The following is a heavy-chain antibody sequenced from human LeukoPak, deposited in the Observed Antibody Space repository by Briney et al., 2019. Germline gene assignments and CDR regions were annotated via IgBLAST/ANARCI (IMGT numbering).Heavy chain of an antibody. Sequence: ATVKISCKVSGYTFTDYYMHWVQQAPGKGLEWMGLVDPEDGETIYAEKFQGRVTITADTSTDTAYMELSSLRSEDTAVYYCATLASGFTNSLGGLYNWFDPWGQGTLVTVSP. D-gene: IGHD1-1*01. J-gene: IGHJ5*02. CDR1: GYTFTDYY. V-gene: IGHV1-69-2*01. CDR2: VDPEDGET. CDR3: ATLASGFTNSLGGLYNWFDP.